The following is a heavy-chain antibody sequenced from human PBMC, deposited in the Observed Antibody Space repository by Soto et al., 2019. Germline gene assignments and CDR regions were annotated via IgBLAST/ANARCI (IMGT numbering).Heavy chain of an antibody. CDR2: INPNSGGT. CDR3: ARDPHPELRSSPNYYNYGRDV. Sequence: ASAMVSCPGSGYTFTGYYMHWVRQAPGHGLEWMGWINPNSGGTNYAQKLQGRVTMTTDTSTSTAYMALRSLKSDDTAVYYCARDPHPELRSSPNYYNYGRDVLGQGTTVTVSS. V-gene: IGHV1-2*02. D-gene: IGHD1-26*01. J-gene: IGHJ6*02. CDR1: GYTFTGYY.